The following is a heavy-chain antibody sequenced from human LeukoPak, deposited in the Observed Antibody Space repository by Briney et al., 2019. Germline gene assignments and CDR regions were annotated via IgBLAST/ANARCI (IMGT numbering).Heavy chain of an antibody. D-gene: IGHD3-10*01. J-gene: IGHJ6*03. Sequence: PSETLSLTCTVSGGSISSSSYYWGWIRQPPGKGLEWIGSIYYSGSTYYNPSLKSRVTISVDTSKSQFSLKLSSVTAADTAVYYCAREKYSTMVRGAKYMDVWGKGTTVTISS. CDR2: IYYSGST. V-gene: IGHV4-39*07. CDR3: AREKYSTMVRGAKYMDV. CDR1: GGSISSSSYY.